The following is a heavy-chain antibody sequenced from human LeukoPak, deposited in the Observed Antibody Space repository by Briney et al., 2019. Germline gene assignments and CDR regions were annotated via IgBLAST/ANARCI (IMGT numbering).Heavy chain of an antibody. Sequence: GGSLRLSCAASRFTFSSYGMHWVRQAPGKGLEWVAVISYDGSNKYYADSVKGRFTISRDNSKNTLYLQMNSLRAEDTAVYYCARGGSMYYYYGMDVWGQGTTVTVSS. D-gene: IGHD3-10*01. CDR3: ARGGSMYYYYGMDV. CDR1: RFTFSSYG. V-gene: IGHV3-30*03. CDR2: ISYDGSNK. J-gene: IGHJ6*02.